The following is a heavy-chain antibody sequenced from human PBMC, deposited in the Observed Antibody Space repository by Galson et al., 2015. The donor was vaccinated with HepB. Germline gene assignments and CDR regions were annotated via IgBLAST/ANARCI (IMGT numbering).Heavy chain of an antibody. D-gene: IGHD5-18*01. Sequence: QSGAEVKKPGESLKISCKTSGYSFTNYWIGWVRQMPGKGLEWMGIIYPGDSEIRYSPSLQGRVTISADKSISTAYLQWSSLKASDTATYYCARGAPDTNWFDPWGQGTLVTVSS. CDR1: GYSFTNYW. V-gene: IGHV5-51*03. J-gene: IGHJ5*02. CDR2: IYPGDSEI. CDR3: ARGAPDTNWFDP.